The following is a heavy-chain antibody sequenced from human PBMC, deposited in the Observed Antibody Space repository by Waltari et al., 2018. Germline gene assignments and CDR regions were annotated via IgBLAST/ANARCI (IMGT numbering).Heavy chain of an antibody. V-gene: IGHV1-18*01. Sequence: QVQLVQSGAEVKKPGASVKVSCKASGYTFTSYGISWVRQAPGQGLEWMGWVSAYNGNTNDAQKLQGRVTMTTDTSTSTAYMELRSLRSDDTAVYYCARHLRSISDYYDFWSGYGPDAFDIWGQGTMVTVSS. CDR2: VSAYNGNT. J-gene: IGHJ3*02. CDR1: GYTFTSYG. CDR3: ARHLRSISDYYDFWSGYGPDAFDI. D-gene: IGHD3-3*01.